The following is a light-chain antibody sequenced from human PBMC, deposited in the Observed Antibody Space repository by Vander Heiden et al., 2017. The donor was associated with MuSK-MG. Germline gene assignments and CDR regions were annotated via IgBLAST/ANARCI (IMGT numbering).Light chain of an antibody. J-gene: IGLJ2*01. CDR2: GNS. V-gene: IGLV1-40*01. Sequence: QSALTQPPSLSRAPGQRVPISCTGSSSSIGAGSDVHWYQALPGTAPNLLSYGNSKRPSGAPDRGSGSKSGTSAPPAIMGVKAEAEADYYSQSYDSSLSGRVVFGGGTKLTVL. CDR3: QSYDSSLSGRVV. CDR1: SSSIGAGSD.